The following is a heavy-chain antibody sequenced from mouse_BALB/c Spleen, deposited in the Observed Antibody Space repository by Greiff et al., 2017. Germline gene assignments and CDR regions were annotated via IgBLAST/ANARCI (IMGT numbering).Heavy chain of an antibody. CDR1: GYTFTSYG. V-gene: IGHV1S81*02. J-gene: IGHJ4*01. D-gene: IGHD4-1*01. CDR2: INPGNGRT. CDR3: GTGCDDWGYAMDY. Sequence: QVHLQQPGAELVKPGASVKLSCKASGYTFTSYGMRWVKQRPGQGLEWIGEINPGNGRTNYNEKFKSKATLTVDKSSSTAYMQLSSLTSEDSAVYYRGTGCDDWGYAMDYWGQGTSVTVSS.